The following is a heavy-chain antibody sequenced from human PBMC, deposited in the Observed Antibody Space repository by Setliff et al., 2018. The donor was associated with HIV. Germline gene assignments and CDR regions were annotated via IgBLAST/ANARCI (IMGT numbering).Heavy chain of an antibody. CDR2: ISAPAGDT. V-gene: IGHV3-23*01. CDR3: AKNPNYISGWFQYYFDY. Sequence: GGSLRLSCAASGLSFRTYAMSCVRQAPGKGLELFSAISAPAGDTYYADSVKGRFTISRDNSKNTLYLQMNSLRAEDTAVYYCAKNPNYISGWFQYYFDYWCQGALVTAPQ. J-gene: IGHJ4*02. CDR1: GLSFRTYA. D-gene: IGHD6-19*01.